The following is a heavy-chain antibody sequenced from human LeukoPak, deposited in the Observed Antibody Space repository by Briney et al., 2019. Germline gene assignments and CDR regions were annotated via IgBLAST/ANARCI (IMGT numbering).Heavy chain of an antibody. J-gene: IGHJ4*02. Sequence: GGSLRLSCAASGFTFDDYGMSWVRQAPGKGLEWVSGINWNCGSTGYADSVKGRFTISRDNAKNSLYLQMNSLRAEDTALYYCARDAYSSGWYSPDYWGQGTLVTVSS. CDR2: INWNCGST. D-gene: IGHD6-19*01. CDR1: GFTFDDYG. V-gene: IGHV3-20*04. CDR3: ARDAYSSGWYSPDY.